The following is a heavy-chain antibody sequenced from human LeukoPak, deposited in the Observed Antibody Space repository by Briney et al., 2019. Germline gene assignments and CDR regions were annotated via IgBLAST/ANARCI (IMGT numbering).Heavy chain of an antibody. J-gene: IGHJ4*01. CDR3: TRGGGTCGD. CDR1: GFTFINAW. D-gene: IGHD2-15*01. Sequence: PGGSLRLSCAASGFTFINAWMSWVRQAPGKGLEWVGRIKTKTDGRTTDYAAPVKGRFTISRDDSKNTLYQQMNSLKTEDTAVYYCTRGGGTCGDWGHGTLATVSS. V-gene: IGHV3-15*01. CDR2: IKTKTDGRTT.